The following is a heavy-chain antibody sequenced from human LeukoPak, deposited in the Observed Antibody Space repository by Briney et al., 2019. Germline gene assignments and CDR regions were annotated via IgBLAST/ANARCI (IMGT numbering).Heavy chain of an antibody. D-gene: IGHD6-13*01. CDR3: ARQGYSSTWHTNDY. CDR2: IYYSGST. J-gene: IGHJ4*02. Sequence: PSETLSLTCTVSGGSISSSSYYWGWIRQPPGKGLEWIGSIYYSGSTYYNLSLKSRVTISVDTSKNQFSLKLSSVTAADTSVYYCARQGYSSTWHTNDYWGQGSLVTVSS. V-gene: IGHV4-39*01. CDR1: GGSISSSSYY.